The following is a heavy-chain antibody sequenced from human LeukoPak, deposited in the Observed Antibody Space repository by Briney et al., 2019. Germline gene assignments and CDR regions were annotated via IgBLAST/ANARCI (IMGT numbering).Heavy chain of an antibody. CDR2: IIPILGIA. D-gene: IGHD3-22*01. J-gene: IGHJ3*02. V-gene: IGHV1-69*02. CDR1: GYTFTGYY. Sequence: ASVKVSCKASGYTFTGYYMHWVRQAPGQGLEWMGRIIPILGIANYAQKFQGRVTITADKSTSTAYMELSSLRSEDTAVYYCAISGLYYYDSSGLGAFDIWGQGTMVTVSS. CDR3: AISGLYYYDSSGLGAFDI.